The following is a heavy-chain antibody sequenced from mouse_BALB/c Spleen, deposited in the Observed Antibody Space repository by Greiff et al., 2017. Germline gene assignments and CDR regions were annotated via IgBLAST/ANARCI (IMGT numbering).Heavy chain of an antibody. D-gene: IGHD2-14*01. CDR2: IRNKANGYTT. J-gene: IGHJ1*01. CDR1: GFTFTDYY. V-gene: IGHV7-3*02. Sequence: EVMLVESGGGLVQPGGSLRLSCATSGFTFTDYYMSWVRQPPGKALEWLGFIRNKANGYTTEYSASVKGRFTISRDNSQSILYLQMNTLRAEDSATYYCARDDRYDPYWYFDVWGAGTTVTVSS. CDR3: ARDDRYDPYWYFDV.